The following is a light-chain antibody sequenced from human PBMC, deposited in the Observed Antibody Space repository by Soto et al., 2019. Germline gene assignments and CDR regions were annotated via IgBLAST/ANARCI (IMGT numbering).Light chain of an antibody. Sequence: QSALTQPPSASGSPGQSVTISCTGSSSDVGGYNYVSWYQQHPGKAPKLMIYEVSKRPSGVPDRLSGSKSGNTASLTVSGLQAEDEADYYCSSYGGGTTVVFGGGSKLTVL. CDR3: SSYGGGTTVV. V-gene: IGLV2-8*01. CDR1: SSDVGGYNY. CDR2: EVS. J-gene: IGLJ2*01.